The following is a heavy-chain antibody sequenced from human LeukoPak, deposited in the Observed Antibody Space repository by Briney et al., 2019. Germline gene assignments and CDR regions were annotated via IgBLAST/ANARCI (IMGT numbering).Heavy chain of an antibody. Sequence: GASVKVSCKASGYTFTGYYMHWVRQAPGQGLEWMGWINPNSGGTNYAQKFQGRVTMTRDTSISTAYMELSRLRSDDTAVYYCARDLLFGTGDWFDPWGQGTLVTVSS. CDR2: INPNSGGT. CDR3: ARDLLFGTGDWFDP. CDR1: GYTFTGYY. V-gene: IGHV1-2*02. J-gene: IGHJ5*02. D-gene: IGHD3/OR15-3a*01.